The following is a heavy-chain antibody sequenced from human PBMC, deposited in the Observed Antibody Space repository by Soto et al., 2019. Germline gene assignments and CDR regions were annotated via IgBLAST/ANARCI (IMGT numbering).Heavy chain of an antibody. CDR3: AHRYYDFWSGYYTPGGYFDY. V-gene: IGHV2-5*02. J-gene: IGHJ4*02. CDR2: IYWDDDK. Sequence: QITLKESGPTLVNPTQTLTLTCTFSGFSLSTSGVGVGWIRQPPGKALEWLALIYWDDDKRYSPSLKSRLTITKDTSKNQVVLTMTNMDPVDTATYYCAHRYYDFWSGYYTPGGYFDYWGQGTLVTVSS. CDR1: GFSLSTSGVG. D-gene: IGHD3-3*01.